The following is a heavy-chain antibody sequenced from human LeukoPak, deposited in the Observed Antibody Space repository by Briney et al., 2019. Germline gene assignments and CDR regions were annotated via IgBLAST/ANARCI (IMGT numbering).Heavy chain of an antibody. CDR2: ISAYNGNT. D-gene: IGHD1-1*01. V-gene: IGHV1-18*01. CDR3: ATDQLDPTGYYYYMDV. CDR1: GYTFTSYG. Sequence: ASVKVSCKASGYTFTSYGISWVRQAPGQGLEWMGWISAYNGNTNYAQKLQGRVTMTEDTSTDTAYMELSSLRSEDTAVYYCATDQLDPTGYYYYMDVWGKGTTVTISS. J-gene: IGHJ6*03.